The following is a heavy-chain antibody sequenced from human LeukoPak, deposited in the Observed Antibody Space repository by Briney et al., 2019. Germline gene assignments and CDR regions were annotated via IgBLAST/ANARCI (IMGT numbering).Heavy chain of an antibody. CDR3: VRGGPTYDILTGYSSLDA. D-gene: IGHD3-9*01. CDR2: MQTGGST. Sequence: PGGSLRLSCATSGFNVNNYYMSWVRQSPGKGLEWLSVMQTGGSTYYADSVKGRFTISRDNSKNTLYLQVTGLRVDDTAMYYCVRGGPTYDILTGYSSLDAWGQGTLVTVSS. V-gene: IGHV3-66*01. J-gene: IGHJ5*02. CDR1: GFNVNNYY.